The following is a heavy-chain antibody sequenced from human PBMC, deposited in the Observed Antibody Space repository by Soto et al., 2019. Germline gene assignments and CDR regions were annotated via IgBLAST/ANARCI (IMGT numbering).Heavy chain of an antibody. Sequence: SETLSLTCAVSVYSISSGYYWGCIRQPPGKGLEWIGSIYHSGSTYYNPSLKSRVTISVDTSKNQFSLKLSSVTAADTAVYYCARDSYYDILTGYYHFDYWGQGTLVTVSS. CDR1: VYSISSGYY. J-gene: IGHJ4*02. V-gene: IGHV4-38-2*02. CDR3: ARDSYYDILTGYYHFDY. CDR2: IYHSGST. D-gene: IGHD3-9*01.